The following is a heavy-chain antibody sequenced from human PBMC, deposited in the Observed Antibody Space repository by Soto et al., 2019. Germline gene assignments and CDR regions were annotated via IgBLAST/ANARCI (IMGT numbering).Heavy chain of an antibody. CDR1: GGSFSGYY. CDR2: INHSGST. J-gene: IGHJ6*02. Sequence: SETLSLTCAVYGGSFSGYYWSWIRQPPGKGLEWIGEINHSGSTNYNPSLKCRVTISVDTSKNQFFLKLSSVTASDTAVYYCARVHYDFWSGYYYYYYGMDVWGQGTTVTVSS. CDR3: ARVHYDFWSGYYYYYYGMDV. D-gene: IGHD3-3*01. V-gene: IGHV4-34*01.